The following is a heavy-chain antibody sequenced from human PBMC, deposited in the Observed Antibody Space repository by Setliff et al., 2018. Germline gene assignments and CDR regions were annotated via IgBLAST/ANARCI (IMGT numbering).Heavy chain of an antibody. CDR1: DDSFTSSRYY. Sequence: ETLSLTGTGSDDSFTSSRYYGGWIRQAPGSGLEWIGSISYSGTPYYNASVESRVTISIGTSRNQFSLELRSVTVADTATYYCVRPGGTTVVARHFDYWGSGILVTVSS. CDR3: VRPGGTTVVARHFDY. CDR2: ISYSGTP. V-gene: IGHV4-39*01. J-gene: IGHJ4*01. D-gene: IGHD2-15*01.